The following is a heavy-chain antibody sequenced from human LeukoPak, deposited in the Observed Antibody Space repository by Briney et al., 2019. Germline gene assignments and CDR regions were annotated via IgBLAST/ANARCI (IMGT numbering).Heavy chain of an antibody. Sequence: GGSLRLSCAASGFTFSSYSMNWVRQAPGKGLEWVGFIRSKAYGETADYAASVKGRFTISRDDSEAIAYLQMNSLKTEDTAVYHCTRDRGAYNLYDYWGQGTLVTVSS. CDR3: TRDRGAYNLYDY. CDR2: IRSKAYGETA. V-gene: IGHV3-49*04. CDR1: GFTFSSYS. J-gene: IGHJ4*02. D-gene: IGHD1-1*01.